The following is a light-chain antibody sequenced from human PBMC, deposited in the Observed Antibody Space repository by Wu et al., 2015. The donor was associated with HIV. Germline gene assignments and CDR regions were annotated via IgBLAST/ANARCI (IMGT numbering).Light chain of an antibody. V-gene: IGKV3-11*01. Sequence: EIVLTQSPATLSLSPGERATLSCRASQSVSSYFAWYQQKPGQAPRLLIYDASNRATGIPARFSGSGSGTDFTLTISSLEPEDFAVYYCQQRSNWPRTFGQGTKVE. J-gene: IGKJ1*01. CDR3: QQRSNWPRT. CDR2: DAS. CDR1: QSVSSY.